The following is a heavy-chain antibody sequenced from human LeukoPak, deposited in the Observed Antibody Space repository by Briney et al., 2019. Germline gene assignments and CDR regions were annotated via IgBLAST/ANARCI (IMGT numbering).Heavy chain of an antibody. D-gene: IGHD1-26*01. CDR3: ARARWELLSYFDY. J-gene: IGHJ4*02. CDR1: GGSISSGGYY. CDR2: IYYSGST. Sequence: SQTLSLTCTVSGGSISSGGYYWSWIRQHPGKGLEWIGYIYYSGSTYYNPSLKSRVTISVDTSKNQFSLKLSSVTAADTAVYYCARARWELLSYFDYWGQGTLVTVSS. V-gene: IGHV4-31*03.